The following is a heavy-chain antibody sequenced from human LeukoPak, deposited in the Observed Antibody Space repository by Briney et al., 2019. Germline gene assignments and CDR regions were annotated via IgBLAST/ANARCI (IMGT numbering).Heavy chain of an antibody. CDR1: GYTFTSYG. CDR2: ISGSGGST. Sequence: GASVKVSCKASGYTFTSYGISWVRQAPGKGLEWVSAISGSGGSTYYADSVKGRFTISRDNSKNTLYLQMNSLRAEDTAVYYCAKDLSHGGYDPFVYLQYFDYWGQGTLVTVSS. J-gene: IGHJ4*02. CDR3: AKDLSHGGYDPFVYLQYFDY. D-gene: IGHD5-12*01. V-gene: IGHV3-23*01.